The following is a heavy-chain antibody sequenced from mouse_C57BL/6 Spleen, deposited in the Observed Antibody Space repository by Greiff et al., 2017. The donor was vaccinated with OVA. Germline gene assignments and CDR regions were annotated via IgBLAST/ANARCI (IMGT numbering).Heavy chain of an antibody. D-gene: IGHD1-1*01. Sequence: EVHLVESGGDLVKPGGSLKLSCAASGFTFSSYGMSWVRQTPDKRLEWVATISSGGSYTYYPDSVKGRFTISRDNAKNTLYLQMSSLKSEDTAMYDCARQVTVVATGYFDYWGQGTTLTVSS. CDR1: GFTFSSYG. J-gene: IGHJ2*01. V-gene: IGHV5-6*01. CDR3: ARQVTVVATGYFDY. CDR2: ISSGGSYT.